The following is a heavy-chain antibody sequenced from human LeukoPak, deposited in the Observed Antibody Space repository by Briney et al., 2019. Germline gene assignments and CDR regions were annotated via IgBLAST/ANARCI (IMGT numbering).Heavy chain of an antibody. CDR1: GFTFSSYW. D-gene: IGHD6-13*01. V-gene: IGHV3-74*01. J-gene: IGHJ4*02. CDR3: ARSSSSDLFDY. Sequence: GGSLRLSCAASGFTFSSYWMHWVRKAPGKGLVWVSRINSDGSSTSYADSVKGRFTISRDNAKNTLYLQMNSLRAEDTAVYYCARSSSSDLFDYWGQGTLVTVSS. CDR2: INSDGSST.